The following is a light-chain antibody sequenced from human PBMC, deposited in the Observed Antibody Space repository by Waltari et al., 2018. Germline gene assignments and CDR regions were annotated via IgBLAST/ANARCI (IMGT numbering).Light chain of an antibody. CDR2: AAS. V-gene: IGKV1-39*01. CDR3: QQSYNTLT. Sequence: DIQMTQSPSSLSASVGDRVTITCRASQSISSYLNWYQQKPGKAPKLLLYAASSLQSGVPSRFSGSGAGTDFTLTISSLQPEDFATYYCQQSYNTLTFGQGTRLEIK. CDR1: QSISSY. J-gene: IGKJ5*01.